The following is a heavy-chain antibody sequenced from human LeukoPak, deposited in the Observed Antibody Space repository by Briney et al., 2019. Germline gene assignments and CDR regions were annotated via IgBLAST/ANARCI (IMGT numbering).Heavy chain of an antibody. CDR2: IISIFGTA. J-gene: IGHJ4*02. CDR3: ARETGGRFDY. V-gene: IGHV1-69*13. CDR1: GGTFSSYA. Sequence: SVKVSCKASGGTFSSYAINWVRQAPGQGLEWMGGIISIFGTANYAQKFQGRVTITADESTSTAYMELSSLRSEGTAVYYCARETGGRFDYWGQGTLVTVSS. D-gene: IGHD7-27*01.